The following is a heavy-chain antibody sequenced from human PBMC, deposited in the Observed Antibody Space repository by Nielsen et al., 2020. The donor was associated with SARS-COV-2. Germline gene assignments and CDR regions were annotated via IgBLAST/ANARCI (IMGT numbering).Heavy chain of an antibody. V-gene: IGHV1-69*04. J-gene: IGHJ4*02. CDR3: ARASGSDFRRGYYFDN. Sequence: SVKVSCKASGGTFSSHAINWVRQAPGQGLEWMGRIIPILVKPNYPQHFQGRVTITADKSTNTVHMELSSLTSEDTAVYYCARASGSDFRRGYYFDNWGQGTLVTVFS. CDR1: GGTFSSHA. D-gene: IGHD3-3*01. CDR2: IIPILVKP.